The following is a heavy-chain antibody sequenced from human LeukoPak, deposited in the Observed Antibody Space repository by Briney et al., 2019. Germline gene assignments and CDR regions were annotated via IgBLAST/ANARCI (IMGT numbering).Heavy chain of an antibody. CDR3: ARSPVQDGIAAATFDY. D-gene: IGHD6-25*01. J-gene: IGHJ4*02. CDR1: GDSISSSAYY. Sequence: SETLSLTCTVSGDSISSSAYYWGWIRQPPGKGLEWIGSIYYSGSTYYNPSLKSRVTISVDTSTKQFSLKLTSVTAADAAVYYCARSPVQDGIAAATFDYWGQGTLVTVSS. V-gene: IGHV4-39*01. CDR2: IYYSGST.